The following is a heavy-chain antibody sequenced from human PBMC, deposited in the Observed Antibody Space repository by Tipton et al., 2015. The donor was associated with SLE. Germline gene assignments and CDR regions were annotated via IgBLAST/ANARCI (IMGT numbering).Heavy chain of an antibody. J-gene: IGHJ4*02. D-gene: IGHD1-1*01. CDR3: ARALWKGGDY. CDR1: GGSISSYY. Sequence: LSLTCTVSGGSISSYYWSWIRQPPGKGLEWIGYIYYSGSTNHNPSLKSRVPISVGTSKNQLSLKLSAVTAADTAVYYCARALWKGGDYWGQGTLVTVSS. CDR2: IYYSGST. V-gene: IGHV4-59*12.